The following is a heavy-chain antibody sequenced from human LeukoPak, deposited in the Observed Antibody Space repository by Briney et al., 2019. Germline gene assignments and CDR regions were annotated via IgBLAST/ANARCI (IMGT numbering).Heavy chain of an antibody. J-gene: IGHJ4*02. CDR1: GFSLGDYW. D-gene: IGHD2-2*01. CDR2: IKQDGSET. CDR3: ARGGGWDQLLCHY. Sequence: GGSLRLSCAASGFSLGDYWMNWVRQAPGKGLEWLATIKQDGSETHYLDSVKGRLSISRDNAKNSLYLQINSLRAEDTAVYYCARGGGWDQLLCHYWGQGTLVTVSS. V-gene: IGHV3-7*01.